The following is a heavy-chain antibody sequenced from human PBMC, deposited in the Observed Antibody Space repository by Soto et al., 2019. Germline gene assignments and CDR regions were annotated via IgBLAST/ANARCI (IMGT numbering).Heavy chain of an antibody. CDR1: GYTFTGHY. D-gene: IGHD1-26*01. CDR2: IGPESGAT. CDR3: GRGRSGQIVVFY. Sequence: ASVKVSCKAPGYTFTGHYIHWVRQAPEQGPEWMGEIGPESGATRYAEKFQGSVTMTLDTSITTVYMELKNLSPDETAVYYCGRGRSGQIVVFYWGQGTPVTVSS. J-gene: IGHJ4*02. V-gene: IGHV1-2*02.